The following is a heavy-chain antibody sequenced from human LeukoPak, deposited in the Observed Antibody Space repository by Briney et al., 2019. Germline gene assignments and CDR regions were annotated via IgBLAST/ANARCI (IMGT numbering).Heavy chain of an antibody. Sequence: GRSLRLSCAASGFTLSSYAMGWVRQAPGKGREWVAVIWYDGSKTYYADSVKGRFTISRDNSKNTLCLQMNSLRAEDTAVYYCARDRANYYDSSGSIPDAFDIWGQGTMVTVSS. CDR3: ARDRANYYDSSGSIPDAFDI. CDR2: IWYDGSKT. D-gene: IGHD3-22*01. CDR1: GFTLSSYA. J-gene: IGHJ3*02. V-gene: IGHV3-33*08.